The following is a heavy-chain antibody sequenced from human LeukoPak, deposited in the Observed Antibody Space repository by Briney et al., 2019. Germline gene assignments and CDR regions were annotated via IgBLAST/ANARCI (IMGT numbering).Heavy chain of an antibody. D-gene: IGHD4-23*01. Sequence: GGSLRLSCAASGFTFSSYWMHWVRQAPGKGLVWVSRINSDGSSTTYADSVKGRFTISRDNAKNTLHLQMNSLRAEDTAVYYCTRGRVVTNFDYWGQGTLVTVSS. CDR3: TRGRVVTNFDY. CDR2: INSDGSST. J-gene: IGHJ4*02. CDR1: GFTFSSYW. V-gene: IGHV3-74*03.